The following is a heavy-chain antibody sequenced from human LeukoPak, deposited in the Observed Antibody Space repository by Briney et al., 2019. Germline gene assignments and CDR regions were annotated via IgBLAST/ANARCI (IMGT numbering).Heavy chain of an antibody. CDR2: IHAAGVGT. V-gene: IGHV3-23*01. J-gene: IGHJ4*02. CDR1: GFPFNTQD. CDR3: GKGRVSE. D-gene: IGHD6-19*01. Sequence: PGGSLRLSCAASGFPFNTQDMRWVRQAPGKGLEWVSSIHAAGVGTFYADSVRGRFTISRDNSKNTLDLQMNSLRVEDTAVYYCGKGRVSEWGQGTLVTVSS.